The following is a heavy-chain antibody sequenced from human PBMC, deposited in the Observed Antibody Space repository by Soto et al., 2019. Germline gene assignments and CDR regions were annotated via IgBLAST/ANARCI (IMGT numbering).Heavy chain of an antibody. CDR3: ARETAVEMATITSLGY. CDR2: ISSSSYI. V-gene: IGHV3-21*01. Sequence: EVQLVESGGGLVKPGGSLRLSCAASGFTFSSYSMNWVRQAPGKGLEWVSSISSSSYIYYADSVKGRFTISRDNAKNSLYLQMNSLRAEDTAVYYCARETAVEMATITSLGYWGQGTLVTVSS. D-gene: IGHD5-12*01. CDR1: GFTFSSYS. J-gene: IGHJ4*02.